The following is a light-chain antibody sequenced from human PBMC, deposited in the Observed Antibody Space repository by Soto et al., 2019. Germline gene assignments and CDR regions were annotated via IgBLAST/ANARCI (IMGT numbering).Light chain of an antibody. CDR2: EAS. CDR3: EQYNNWPLT. CDR1: QSVNSN. Sequence: EIVMTQSPATLSVSPGERATLSCRASQSVNSNLAWYQQKRGQAPRLLIYEASSRATGIPARFSAGGSGTEFTLTISSLQSEDFAVYYCEQYNNWPLTFGGGNNVEIK. V-gene: IGKV3-15*01. J-gene: IGKJ4*01.